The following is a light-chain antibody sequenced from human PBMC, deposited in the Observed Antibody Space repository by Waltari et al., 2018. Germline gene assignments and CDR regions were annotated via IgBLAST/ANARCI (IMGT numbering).Light chain of an antibody. Sequence: AIRLNQSPSSIAASTGDRVTITCRASQGVGSYLAWYQQKSGRAPKLLLYASSSLEAEVPSRFGGSGSGTDFTLTISCLQSEDFASYFCQQYYSYPVTFGQGTRV. CDR3: QQYYSYPVT. J-gene: IGKJ1*01. CDR2: ASS. CDR1: QGVGSY. V-gene: IGKV1-8*01.